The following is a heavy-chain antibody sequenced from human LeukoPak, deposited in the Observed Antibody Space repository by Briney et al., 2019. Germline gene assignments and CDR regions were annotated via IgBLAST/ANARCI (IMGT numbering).Heavy chain of an antibody. V-gene: IGHV3-30*04. Sequence: GGSLRLSCAASGFTFSSYAMHWVRQAPGKGLEWVAAISYDGNNKYYADSVKGRFTISRDNAKNSLYLQMNSLRAEDTAVYYCAELGITMIGGVWGKGTTVTISS. J-gene: IGHJ6*04. CDR2: ISYDGNNK. CDR1: GFTFSSYA. D-gene: IGHD3-10*02. CDR3: AELGITMIGGV.